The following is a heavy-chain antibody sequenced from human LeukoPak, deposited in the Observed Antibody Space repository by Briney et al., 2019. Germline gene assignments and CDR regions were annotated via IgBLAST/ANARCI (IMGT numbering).Heavy chain of an antibody. CDR2: IYYSGST. J-gene: IGHJ4*02. Sequence: SQTLSLTCTVSGGSISSGSYYWSWIRQPAGKGLEWIGYIYYSGSTYYNPSLKSRVTISVDTSKNQFSLKLSSVTAADTAVYYCARAPHSSGWLLYYFDYWGQGTLVTVSS. D-gene: IGHD6-19*01. CDR3: ARAPHSSGWLLYYFDY. V-gene: IGHV4-31*03. CDR1: GGSISSGSYY.